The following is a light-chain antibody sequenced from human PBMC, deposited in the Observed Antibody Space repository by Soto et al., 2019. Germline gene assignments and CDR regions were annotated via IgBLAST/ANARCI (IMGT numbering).Light chain of an antibody. Sequence: QSVLTQPPSVSVAPGQKVTISCSGSSSNIGNNYVSWYQQLPGTAPKLLIYDNNKRPSGIPDRFSGSKSGTSATLGITGLQTGDEADYYCGTWDSSLSANVVFGGGTKVTVL. CDR2: DNN. V-gene: IGLV1-51*01. J-gene: IGLJ2*01. CDR3: GTWDSSLSANVV. CDR1: SSNIGNNY.